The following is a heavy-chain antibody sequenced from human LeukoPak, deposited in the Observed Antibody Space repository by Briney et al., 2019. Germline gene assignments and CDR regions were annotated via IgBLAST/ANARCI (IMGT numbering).Heavy chain of an antibody. CDR1: GGTFSSYA. J-gene: IGHJ4*02. CDR2: IIPIFGTA. Sequence: SVKVSCKASGGTFSSYAISWVRQAPGQGLEWMGGIIPIFGTANYAQKFQGRGTITADESTSTAYMELSSLRSEDTAVYYCARGVDDYVWGSYRAPHSDYWGQGTLVTVSS. CDR3: ARGVDDYVWGSYRAPHSDY. V-gene: IGHV1-69*13. D-gene: IGHD3-16*02.